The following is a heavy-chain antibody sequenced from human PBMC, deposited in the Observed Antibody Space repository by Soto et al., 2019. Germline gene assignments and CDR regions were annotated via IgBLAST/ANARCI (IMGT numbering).Heavy chain of an antibody. CDR3: ARNRTGALFDY. CDR2: IYHSGST. J-gene: IGHJ4*02. V-gene: IGHV4-38-2*01. D-gene: IGHD1-1*01. Sequence: SETLSLTCAVSGSTISSAYYWGWIRQSPGKGLEWIGSIYHSGSIYHSGSTHYNPSLKGRVTISVETSKNQFSLRLTSVTAADTAVYYCARNRTGALFDYWGQGALVTVSS. CDR1: GSTISSAYY.